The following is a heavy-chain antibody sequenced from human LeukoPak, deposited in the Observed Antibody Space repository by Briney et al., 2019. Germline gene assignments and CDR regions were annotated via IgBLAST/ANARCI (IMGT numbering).Heavy chain of an antibody. CDR2: ISAYNGNT. CDR3: ARGRGISWFGELFAGYFDC. Sequence: ASVKVSCKASGYTFTCYGISWVRQAPGQGLEWMGWISAYNGNTNYAQKLQGRVTMTTDTSTSTAYMELRSLRSDDTAVYYCARGRGISWFGELFAGYFDCWGQGTLVTVSS. D-gene: IGHD3-10*01. V-gene: IGHV1-18*01. J-gene: IGHJ4*02. CDR1: GYTFTCYG.